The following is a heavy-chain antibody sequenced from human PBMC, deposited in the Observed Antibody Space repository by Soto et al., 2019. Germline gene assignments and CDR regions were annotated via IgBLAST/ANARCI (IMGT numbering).Heavy chain of an antibody. CDR2: IFDSGIT. CDR1: GGSIRSSLYY. Sequence: SETLSLTCTVSGGSIRSSLYYWSWIRQPPGKGLEWIGYIFDSGITHYNPSLKSRVAMSVDTSKNQFSLKLSSVTAADTAVYYCAREKSSGWYYYGMDVWGQGTTVTVSS. J-gene: IGHJ6*02. D-gene: IGHD6-19*01. CDR3: AREKSSGWYYYGMDV. V-gene: IGHV4-30-4*01.